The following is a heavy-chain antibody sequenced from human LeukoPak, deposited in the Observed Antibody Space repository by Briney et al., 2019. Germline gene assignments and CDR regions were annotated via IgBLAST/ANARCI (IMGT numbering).Heavy chain of an antibody. CDR3: ARGGLPVTMIVVVIPYYFDY. CDR2: IYYSGST. D-gene: IGHD3-22*01. J-gene: IGHJ4*02. CDR1: GGSISSSSHY. V-gene: IGHV4-39*01. Sequence: SETLSLTCTVSGGSISSSSHYWGWIRQPPGKGLEWIGSIYYSGSTYYNPSLKSRVTISVDTSKNQFSLKLSSVTAADTAVYYCARGGLPVTMIVVVIPYYFDYWGQGTLVTVSS.